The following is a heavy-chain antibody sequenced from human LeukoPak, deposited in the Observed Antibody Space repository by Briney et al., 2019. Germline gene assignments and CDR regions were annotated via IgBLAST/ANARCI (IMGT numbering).Heavy chain of an antibody. D-gene: IGHD2-2*01. V-gene: IGHV3-30-3*01. CDR3: AKEGRVIVVIGNWFDP. CDR1: GFTFSSYA. J-gene: IGHJ5*02. CDR2: ISYDGSNK. Sequence: GGSLRLSCAASGFTFSSYAMHWVRQAPGKGLEWVAVISYDGSNKYYADSVKGRFTISRDNSKNTLYLQMNSLRAEDTAVYYCAKEGRVIVVIGNWFDPWGQGTLVTVSS.